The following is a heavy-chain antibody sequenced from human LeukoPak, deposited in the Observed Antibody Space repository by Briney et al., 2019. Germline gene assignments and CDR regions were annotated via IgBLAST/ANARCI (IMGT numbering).Heavy chain of an antibody. CDR2: LRSDGRDK. D-gene: IGHD3-3*01. V-gene: IGHV3-30*02. CDR1: GVPFSIYG. Sequence: RGSLRLSCTMSGVPFSIYGLHWVRQAPGRGLEWVAFLRSDGRDKYYADSVKGRFTISRDSSKNTVYLQLSSLRTEDTAVYYCARDHEWSWDYWGQGTLVIVSS. CDR3: ARDHEWSWDY. J-gene: IGHJ4*02.